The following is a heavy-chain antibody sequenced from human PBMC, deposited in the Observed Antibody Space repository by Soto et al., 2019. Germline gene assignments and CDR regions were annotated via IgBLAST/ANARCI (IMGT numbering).Heavy chain of an antibody. CDR2: IWYDGSNK. D-gene: IGHD5-18*01. CDR3: ASSLGYSYVGDY. Sequence: QVQLVESGGGVVQPGRSLRLSCAASGLTFSSYGMHWVRQAPGKGLEWVAVIWYDGSNKYYADSVKGRFTISRDNSKNTLYLQMNSLRAEDTAVYYCASSLGYSYVGDYWGQGTLVTVSS. J-gene: IGHJ4*02. CDR1: GLTFSSYG. V-gene: IGHV3-33*01.